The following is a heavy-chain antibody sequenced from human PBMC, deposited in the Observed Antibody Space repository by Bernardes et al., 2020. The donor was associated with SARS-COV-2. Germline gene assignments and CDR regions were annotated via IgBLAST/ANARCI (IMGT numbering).Heavy chain of an antibody. J-gene: IGHJ6*02. CDR2: IYYTGSA. CDR3: ARHGNPRGYDYWYYYGLDV. D-gene: IGHD5-12*01. Sequence: SETLSLTCTVSGGSISGYFWSWVRQPPGKGLEYIGYIYYTGSANYSPSLKSRLTMSLDKSKSQFSLKLNSVTAADTAVYYCARHGNPRGYDYWYYYGLDVWGQGTTVTVSS. V-gene: IGHV4-59*08. CDR1: GGSISGYF.